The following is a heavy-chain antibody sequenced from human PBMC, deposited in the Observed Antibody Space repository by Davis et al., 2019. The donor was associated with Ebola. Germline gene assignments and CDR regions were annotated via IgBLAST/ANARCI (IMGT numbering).Heavy chain of an antibody. J-gene: IGHJ4*02. Sequence: SVKVSCKASGGTFSSYAISWVRQAPGQGLEWMGGIIPIFGTANYAQKFQGRVTITADESTSTAYMELSSLRSDDTAVYYCAKSSGGLEWFPTWGQGTLVTVSS. CDR2: IIPIFGTA. D-gene: IGHD3-3*01. CDR3: AKSSGGLEWFPT. V-gene: IGHV1-69*13. CDR1: GGTFSSYA.